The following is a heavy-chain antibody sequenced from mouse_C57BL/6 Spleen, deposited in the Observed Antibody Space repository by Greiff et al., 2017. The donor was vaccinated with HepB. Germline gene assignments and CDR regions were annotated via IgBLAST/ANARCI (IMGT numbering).Heavy chain of an antibody. CDR1: GFSFNTYA. J-gene: IGHJ3*01. Sequence: EVKVVESGGGLVQPKGSLKLSCAASGFSFNTYAMNWVRQAPGKGLEWVARIRSKSNNYATYYADSVKDRFTISRDDSERMLYLQMNNLKTEDTAMYYCVRQGGSSWFAYWGQGTLVTVSA. CDR3: VRQGGSSWFAY. V-gene: IGHV10-1*01. CDR2: IRSKSNNYAT.